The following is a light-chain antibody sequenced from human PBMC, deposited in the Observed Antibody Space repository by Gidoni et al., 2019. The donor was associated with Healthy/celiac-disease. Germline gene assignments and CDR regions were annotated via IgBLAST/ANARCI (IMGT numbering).Light chain of an antibody. Sequence: QSALTQPAPGSWSPGPSITISCTGPTSDVGGYNYVSWYHQHPGNAPKLMIYDVSNRPSGVSNRFSGSKSGNTASLTISGLQAEDEADDYCSSYTSSSTLVFGGGTKLTVL. CDR1: TSDVGGYNY. CDR2: DVS. V-gene: IGLV2-14*01. J-gene: IGLJ2*01. CDR3: SSYTSSSTLV.